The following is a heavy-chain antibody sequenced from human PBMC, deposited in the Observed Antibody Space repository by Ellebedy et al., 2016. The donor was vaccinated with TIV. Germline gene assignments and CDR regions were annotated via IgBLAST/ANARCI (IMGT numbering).Heavy chain of an antibody. CDR1: GFTFSDHY. J-gene: IGHJ4*02. D-gene: IGHD3-22*01. Sequence: GESLKISCAASGFTFSDHYMDWVRQAPGKGLEWVSTISSTGSRTYYADSVEGRFIISRDNSKKTLYLQMNSLRAEDTAVYYCAKGRGGGSDTSAPRYYFDYWGLGTLVTVSS. CDR3: AKGRGGGSDTSAPRYYFDY. V-gene: IGHV3-23*01. CDR2: ISSTGSRT.